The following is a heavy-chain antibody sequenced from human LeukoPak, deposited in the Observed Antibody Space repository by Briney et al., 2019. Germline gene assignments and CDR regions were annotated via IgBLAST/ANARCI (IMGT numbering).Heavy chain of an antibody. V-gene: IGHV3-15*01. D-gene: IGHD3-16*02. CDR1: GFTFSNAW. CDR3: TTLEGGDYDYVWGSYRNFDY. CDR2: IKSKTDGGTT. Sequence: GGSLRLSCSASGFTFSNAWMSWVRQAPGKGLEWVGRIKSKTDGGTTDYAAMVKGKFTIARGESKTTLYLQINSLKTEDTAVYYCTTLEGGDYDYVWGSYRNFDYGGQGTLVTVSS. J-gene: IGHJ4*02.